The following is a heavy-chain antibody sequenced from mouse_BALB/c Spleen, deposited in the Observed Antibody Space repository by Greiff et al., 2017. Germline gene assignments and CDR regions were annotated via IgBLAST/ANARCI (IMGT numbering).Heavy chain of an antibody. CDR3: ARGELLRHYYAMDY. CDR1: GYSITSDYA. CDR2: ISYSGST. Sequence: VQLKESGPGLVKPSQSLSLTCTVTGYSITSDYAWNWIRQFPGNKLEWMGYISYSGSTSYNPSLKSRISITRDTSKNQFFLQLNSVTTEDTATYYCARGELLRHYYAMDYWGQGTSVTVSS. D-gene: IGHD1-2*01. V-gene: IGHV3-2*02. J-gene: IGHJ4*01.